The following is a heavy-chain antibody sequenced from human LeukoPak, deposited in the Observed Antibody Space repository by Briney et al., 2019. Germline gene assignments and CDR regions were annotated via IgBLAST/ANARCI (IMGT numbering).Heavy chain of an antibody. Sequence: GASVKVSCKSSGYTLIGYYIHWVRQAPGQGLEWMGWISAYNGNTNYAQKLQGRVTMTTDTSTSTAYMELRSLRSDDTAVYYCARVSDKDDAFDIWGQGTMVTVSS. V-gene: IGHV1-18*04. CDR2: ISAYNGNT. D-gene: IGHD5/OR15-5a*01. CDR3: ARVSDKDDAFDI. J-gene: IGHJ3*02. CDR1: GYTLIGYY.